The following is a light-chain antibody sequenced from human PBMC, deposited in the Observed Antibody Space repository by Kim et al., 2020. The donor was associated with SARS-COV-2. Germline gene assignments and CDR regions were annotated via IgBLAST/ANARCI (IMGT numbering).Light chain of an antibody. CDR1: SLRSYY. V-gene: IGLV3-19*01. CDR2: GKN. CDR3: NSRDISGNVV. Sequence: SSELTQDPAVSVALGKTVRITCQGDSLRSYYASWYQQKPGQAPLLVIYGKNNRPSGSPDRFSGSSSGNTASLTITGAQAEDEADYYCNSRDISGNVVFGGGTQLTVL. J-gene: IGLJ2*01.